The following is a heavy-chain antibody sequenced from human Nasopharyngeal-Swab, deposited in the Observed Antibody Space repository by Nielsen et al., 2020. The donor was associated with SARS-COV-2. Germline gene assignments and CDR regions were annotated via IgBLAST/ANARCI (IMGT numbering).Heavy chain of an antibody. D-gene: IGHD6-6*01. CDR3: ARESAVSARRRWFDP. V-gene: IGHV4-4*07. CDR2: IYTSGST. J-gene: IGHJ5*02. Sequence: SETRSLTCTVSGGSISSYYWSWIRQPAGKGLEWIGRIYTSGSTNYNPSLKSRVTMSVDTSKSQFSLKVSSVTAADTAMYYCARESAVSARRRWFDPWGQGTLVTVSS. CDR1: GGSISSYY.